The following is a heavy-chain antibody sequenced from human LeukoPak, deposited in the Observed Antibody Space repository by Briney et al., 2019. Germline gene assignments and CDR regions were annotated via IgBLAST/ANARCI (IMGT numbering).Heavy chain of an antibody. V-gene: IGHV1-69*13. J-gene: IGHJ4*02. CDR1: GGTFSSYA. CDR3: ASGYYDFWSGYSTPPFDY. Sequence: ASVKVSCKASGGTFSSYAISWVRQAPGQGLEWMGGITPIFGTANYAQKFQGRVTITADESTSTAYMELSSLRSEDTAVYYCASGYYDFWSGYSTPPFDYWGQGTLVTVSS. CDR2: ITPIFGTA. D-gene: IGHD3-3*01.